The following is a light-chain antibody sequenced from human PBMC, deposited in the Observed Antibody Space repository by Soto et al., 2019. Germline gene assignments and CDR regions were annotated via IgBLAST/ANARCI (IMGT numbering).Light chain of an antibody. CDR1: QSVSSN. CDR3: QQYNNCRST. CDR2: GAS. J-gene: IGKJ5*01. Sequence: IVTTQSPATLSGSPGERAALSCRAGQSVSSNLAWYQQKPGQAPRLLIYGASTRATGIPARFSGSGSGTEFTLTISSLQSEDFAVYYCQQYNNCRSTFGQGTRLEIK. V-gene: IGKV3D-15*01.